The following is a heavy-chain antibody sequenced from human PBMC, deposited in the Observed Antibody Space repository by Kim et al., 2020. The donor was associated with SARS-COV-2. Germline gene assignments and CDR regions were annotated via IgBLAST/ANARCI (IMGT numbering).Heavy chain of an antibody. D-gene: IGHD3-22*01. CDR3: ARVGSSGYYNIDYYYYYGMDV. CDR1: GFTVSSNY. CDR2: IYSGGST. V-gene: IGHV3-53*01. Sequence: GGSLRLSCAASGFTVSSNYMSWVRQAPGKGLEWVSVIYSGGSTYYADSVKGRFTISRDNSKDTLYLQMNSLRAEDTAVYYCARVGSSGYYNIDYYYYYGMDVWGQGTTVTVSS. J-gene: IGHJ6*02.